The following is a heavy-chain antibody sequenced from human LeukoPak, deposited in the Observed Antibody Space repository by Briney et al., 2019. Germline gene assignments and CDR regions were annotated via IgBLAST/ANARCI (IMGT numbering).Heavy chain of an antibody. V-gene: IGHV3-30*02. CDR2: IRYDGSNK. J-gene: IGHJ4*02. CDR3: AKEVQWELPFDY. CDR1: GFTFSSYG. Sequence: GGSLRLSCAASGFTFSSYGMHWVRQAPGKGLEWVAFIRYDGSNKYYADSVKGRFPISRDNSKNTLYLQMNGLRAEDTAVYYCAKEVQWELPFDYWGQGTLVTVSS. D-gene: IGHD1-26*01.